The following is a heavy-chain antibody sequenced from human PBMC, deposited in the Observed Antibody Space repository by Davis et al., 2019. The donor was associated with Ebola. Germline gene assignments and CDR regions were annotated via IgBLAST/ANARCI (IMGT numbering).Heavy chain of an antibody. D-gene: IGHD1-1*01. V-gene: IGHV3-30*04. CDR1: GFPFSNYA. CDR3: ARALHDEVLDY. Sequence: PGGSLRLSCAASGFPFSNYAMHWVRQAPDKGLEWVAVVSHSEREKFYADSVKGRFTISRDNSENVLYLQMDSLRPDDTAIYFCARALHDEVLDYWGQGTPVTVSS. CDR2: VSHSEREK. J-gene: IGHJ4*02.